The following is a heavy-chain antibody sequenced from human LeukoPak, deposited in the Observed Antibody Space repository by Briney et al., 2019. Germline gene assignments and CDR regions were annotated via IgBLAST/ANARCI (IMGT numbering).Heavy chain of an antibody. CDR3: STLTSRGLSDS. Sequence: GGSLRLSCAASGFTFTNAWMNWVRQAPGKGLEWVGRIKSKADGEIIDYAAPVKGRFTFSRDDSKNMLYLQMNSLKSEDTAVYYCSTLTSRGLSDSWGQGTLVTVSS. J-gene: IGHJ4*02. CDR2: IKSKADGEII. CDR1: GFTFTNAW. V-gene: IGHV3-15*07. D-gene: IGHD1-20*01.